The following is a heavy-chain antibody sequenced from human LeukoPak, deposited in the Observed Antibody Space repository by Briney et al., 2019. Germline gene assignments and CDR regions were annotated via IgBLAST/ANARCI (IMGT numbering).Heavy chain of an antibody. CDR3: VRGSTDWNGMDV. CDR1: GFTVSTNC. D-gene: IGHD6-19*01. V-gene: IGHV3-53*01. CDR2: IYNTGST. J-gene: IGHJ6*02. Sequence: GGSLRLSCAASGFTVSTNCMIWVRQPPGKGLEWVSVIYNTGSTYNADSVKGRFTISRDNAKNTLYLQMNTLGAEDTALYYCVRGSTDWNGMDVWGQGTTVTVSS.